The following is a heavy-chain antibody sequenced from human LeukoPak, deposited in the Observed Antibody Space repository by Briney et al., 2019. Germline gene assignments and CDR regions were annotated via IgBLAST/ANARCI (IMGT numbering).Heavy chain of an antibody. J-gene: IGHJ6*02. D-gene: IGHD2-2*01. Sequence: SVKVSCKASGGTFISYAISWVRQAPGQGLEWMGGIIPIFGTANYAQKFQGRVTITADESTSTAYMELSSLRSEDTAVYYCAREDLYGSTQDVWGQGTTVTVSS. V-gene: IGHV1-69*13. CDR2: IIPIFGTA. CDR3: AREDLYGSTQDV. CDR1: GGTFISYA.